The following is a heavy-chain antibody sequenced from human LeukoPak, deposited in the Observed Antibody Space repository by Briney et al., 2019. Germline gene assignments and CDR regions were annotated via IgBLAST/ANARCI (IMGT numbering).Heavy chain of an antibody. CDR1: GFTFTSSA. Sequence: GASVKVSCKASGFTFTSSAVQWVRQARGQRLEWIGWIVVGSGNTNYAQKFRERVTITRDMSTSTAYMELSSLRSEDTAVYYCAADGVYYYYGMDVWGQGTTVTVSS. J-gene: IGHJ6*02. V-gene: IGHV1-58*01. CDR3: AADGVYYYYGMDV. CDR2: IVVGSGNT.